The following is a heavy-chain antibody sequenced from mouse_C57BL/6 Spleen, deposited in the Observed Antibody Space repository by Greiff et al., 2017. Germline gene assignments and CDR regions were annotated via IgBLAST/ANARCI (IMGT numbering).Heavy chain of an antibody. CDR2: IAPSDSYT. CDR1: GYTFTSYW. D-gene: IGHD1-1*01. CDR3: ARDYGSSPLYYYAMDD. Sequence: QVQLQQPGAELVKPGASVKLSCKASGYTFTSYWMQWVKQRPGQGLEWIGEIAPSDSYTNYNQKFKGKATLTVDTSSSTAYMQRSSLTSEDSAVYYCARDYGSSPLYYYAMDDWGQGTSVTVSS. J-gene: IGHJ4*01. V-gene: IGHV1-50*01.